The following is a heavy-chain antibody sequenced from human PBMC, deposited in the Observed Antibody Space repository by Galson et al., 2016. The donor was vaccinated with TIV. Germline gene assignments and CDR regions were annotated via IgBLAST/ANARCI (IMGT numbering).Heavy chain of an antibody. J-gene: IGHJ4*02. CDR3: ARADYDNSGF. CDR2: IFPDDSDT. D-gene: IGHD3-22*01. Sequence: QSGAEVKKPGESLKISCKGSGYSFPNYWIGWVRQMPGKGLEWMGVIFPDDSDTGYSPSFQGQVTISADKSINTAYLQWSSLKASDTAMYYCARADYDNSGFWGQGTLVTVSS. V-gene: IGHV5-51*01. CDR1: GYSFPNYW.